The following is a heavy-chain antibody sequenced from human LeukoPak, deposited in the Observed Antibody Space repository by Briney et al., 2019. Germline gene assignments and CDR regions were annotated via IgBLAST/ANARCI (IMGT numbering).Heavy chain of an antibody. Sequence: GGSLRLSCAASGFTFSSYGMHWVRQAPGKGLEWVAFIRYDGINKYYADSVKGRSTISRDNSKNTLYLQMNSLRADDTAVYYCAKDRDSSSWYYFDYWGQGTLVTVSS. CDR3: AKDRDSSSWYYFDY. CDR1: GFTFSSYG. V-gene: IGHV3-30*02. J-gene: IGHJ4*02. CDR2: IRYDGINK. D-gene: IGHD6-13*01.